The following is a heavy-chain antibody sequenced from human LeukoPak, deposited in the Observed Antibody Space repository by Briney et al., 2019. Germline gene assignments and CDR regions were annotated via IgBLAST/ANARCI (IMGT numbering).Heavy chain of an antibody. J-gene: IGHJ2*01. D-gene: IGHD4-17*01. CDR3: ARDEDYGDYEYLDL. CDR2: ISSSSYYI. V-gene: IGHV3-21*01. Sequence: GGSLRLSCAASGFTFSSYSMNWVRQAPGKGLEWVSYISSSSYYIYHAASVKGRFTISRDNAKNSLYLQMNSLRAEDTAVYYCARDEDYGDYEYLDLWGRGTLVTVSS. CDR1: GFTFSSYS.